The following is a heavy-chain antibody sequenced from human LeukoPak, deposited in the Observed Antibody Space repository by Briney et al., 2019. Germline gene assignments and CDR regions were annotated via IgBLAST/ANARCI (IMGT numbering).Heavy chain of an antibody. CDR2: LSGCGGSI. D-gene: IGHD3-22*01. CDR1: GCSHWCEA. CDR3: AKDLGYKTYYYDSSGYQPAFDY. V-gene: IGHV3-23*01. Sequence: GASLRHSGGACGCSHWCEAMSGVAAAPGEAVEWVSALSGCGGSIYYEDSVKARFTISRDNSKSPLYLQMNSLRAEDTAVYYCAKDLGYKTYYYDSSGYQPAFDYWGQGTLVTVSS. J-gene: IGHJ4*02.